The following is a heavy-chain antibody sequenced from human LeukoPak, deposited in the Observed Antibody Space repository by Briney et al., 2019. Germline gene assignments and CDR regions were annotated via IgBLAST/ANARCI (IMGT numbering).Heavy chain of an antibody. J-gene: IGHJ4*02. CDR1: GGSISNSNW. CDR3: ARAYYDRSGYYLGY. Sequence: SETLSLTCVVSGGSISNSNWWSWVRQPPGKGLQWIGEIYHSGSTNYNPSLKSRVTILVDKSKNQFSLKLSSVTAADTAVYYCARAYYDRSGYYLGYWGQGTLVTVSS. D-gene: IGHD3-22*01. CDR2: IYHSGST. V-gene: IGHV4-4*02.